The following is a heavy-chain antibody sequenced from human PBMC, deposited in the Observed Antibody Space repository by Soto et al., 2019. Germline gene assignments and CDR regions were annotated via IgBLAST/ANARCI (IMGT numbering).Heavy chain of an antibody. Sequence: SVKVSCKASGGTFSRNAINWVRQAPGQGLEWMGGIIPVFGKANYAEKFQGRVTITADESTNTGYMELRSLTSEDTAIYYCARDGTLYETRDYYYVYWGQGTPVTVSS. CDR1: GGTFSRNA. CDR2: IIPVFGKA. D-gene: IGHD3-22*01. J-gene: IGHJ4*02. V-gene: IGHV1-69*13. CDR3: ARDGTLYETRDYYYVY.